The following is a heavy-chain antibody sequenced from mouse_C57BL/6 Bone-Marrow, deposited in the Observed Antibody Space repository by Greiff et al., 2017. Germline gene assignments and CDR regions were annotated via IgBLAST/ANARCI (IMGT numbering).Heavy chain of an antibody. J-gene: IGHJ2*01. D-gene: IGHD1-1*01. Sequence: QVQLQQPGAELVKPGASVKMSCKASGYTFTSYWITWVKQRPGQGLEWIGDIYPGSGSTNYNEKFKSKATLTVDTSSSTAYMQLSSLTSEDSAVYYCARRFYYYDSSYGYWGQGTTLTVSS. CDR2: IYPGSGST. CDR3: ARRFYYYDSSYGY. V-gene: IGHV1-55*01. CDR1: GYTFTSYW.